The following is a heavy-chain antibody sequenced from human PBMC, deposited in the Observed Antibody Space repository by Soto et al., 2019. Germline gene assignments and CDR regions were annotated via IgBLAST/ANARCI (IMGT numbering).Heavy chain of an antibody. Sequence: QVQLQESGPGLVKPSQTLSLTCTVSGGSISSGDYYWSWIRQPPGKGLEWIGYIYYSGSTYYNPSLKSRVTISVDTSTNQFSRKLSSVTAADTAVYYCAREMTTVIDWYFDLWGRGTLVTVSS. CDR2: IYYSGST. CDR3: AREMTTVIDWYFDL. V-gene: IGHV4-30-4*01. D-gene: IGHD4-17*01. CDR1: GGSISSGDYY. J-gene: IGHJ2*01.